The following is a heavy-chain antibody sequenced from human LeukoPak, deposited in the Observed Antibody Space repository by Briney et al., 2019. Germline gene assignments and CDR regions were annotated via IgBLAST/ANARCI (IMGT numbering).Heavy chain of an antibody. V-gene: IGHV3-66*02. J-gene: IGHJ6*02. CDR1: GFTVSSNY. D-gene: IGHD1-26*01. Sequence: PGGSLRLSCAASGFTVSSNYMSWVRQAPGKGLEWVSVIYSGGSTYYADSVKGRFTISRDNSKNTLYLQMNSLRAEDTAVYYCARDSVSDSYGMDVWGQGTTVTVFS. CDR3: ARDSVSDSYGMDV. CDR2: IYSGGST.